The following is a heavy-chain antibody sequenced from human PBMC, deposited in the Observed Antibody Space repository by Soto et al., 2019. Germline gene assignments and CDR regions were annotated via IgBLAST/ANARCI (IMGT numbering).Heavy chain of an antibody. CDR3: AKNPTWIQLWTIDY. CDR2: ISGSGGST. Sequence: EVQLLESGGGLVQPGGSLRLSCAASGFTFSSYAMSWVRQAPGKGLEWVSAISGSGGSTYYADSVKGRFTISRDNSKNTLHLQMNSLRAEDTAVYYCAKNPTWIQLWTIDYWGQGTLVTVSS. V-gene: IGHV3-23*01. J-gene: IGHJ4*02. CDR1: GFTFSSYA. D-gene: IGHD5-18*01.